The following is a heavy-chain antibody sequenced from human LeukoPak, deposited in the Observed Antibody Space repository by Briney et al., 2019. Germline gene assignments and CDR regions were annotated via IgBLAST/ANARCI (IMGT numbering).Heavy chain of an antibody. V-gene: IGHV3-21*01. D-gene: IGHD3-16*01. CDR3: ARNLMTYYGMDV. CDR1: GFTFSSYS. Sequence: GGSLRLSCAASGFTFSSYSMNWVRQAPGKGLEWVSSISSSSSYIYYADSVKGRFTISRDSAKNSLYLQMNSLRAEDTAVYYCARNLMTYYGMDVWGQGTTVTVSS. J-gene: IGHJ6*02. CDR2: ISSSSSYI.